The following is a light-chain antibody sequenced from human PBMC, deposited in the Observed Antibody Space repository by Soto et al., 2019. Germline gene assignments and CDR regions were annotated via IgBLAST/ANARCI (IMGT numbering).Light chain of an antibody. Sequence: DIQMTQSPSSLSVSVGDRVTITCRASQDIGSSLGWFQQKPGKAPKSLIYAASTLQVGVPSRFSSSESGTDFILTISSLQPEDFANYYCQQYNSYPRTFGQGTKVEIK. V-gene: IGKV1-16*01. CDR1: QDIGSS. CDR3: QQYNSYPRT. CDR2: AAS. J-gene: IGKJ1*01.